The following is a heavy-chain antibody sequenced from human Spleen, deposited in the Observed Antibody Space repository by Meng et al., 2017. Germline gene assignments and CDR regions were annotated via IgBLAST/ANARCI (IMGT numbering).Heavy chain of an antibody. CDR1: GGSISSSHW. V-gene: IGHV4-4*02. CDR2: IFHSGTA. Sequence: QVQLQESGPGLVRPSGTLSLTCVVSGGSISSSHWWQWVRQPPGKGLEWIGEIFHSGTAKYNPSLRSRVTISVDNSNNRFSLIMTSVTAADTAVYYCARVGASIAWLFDFDHWGQGVLVTVYS. CDR3: ARVGASIAWLFDFDH. D-gene: IGHD6-19*01. J-gene: IGHJ4*02.